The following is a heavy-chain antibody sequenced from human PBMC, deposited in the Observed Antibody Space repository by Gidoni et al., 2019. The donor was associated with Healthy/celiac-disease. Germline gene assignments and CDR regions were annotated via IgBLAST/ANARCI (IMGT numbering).Heavy chain of an antibody. Sequence: QVQLVESGGGVVQPGRSLRLYCAASGFTFSSYGMHWVRQAPGKVLEWLAVISYDGSNKYYADSVKGRFTISRDNSKNTLYLQMNSLRAEDTAVYYCAIGRSIAAAGTLPYYYYGMDVWGQGTTVTVSS. CDR1: GFTFSSYG. CDR2: ISYDGSNK. CDR3: AIGRSIAAAGTLPYYYYGMDV. D-gene: IGHD6-13*01. V-gene: IGHV3-30*03. J-gene: IGHJ6*02.